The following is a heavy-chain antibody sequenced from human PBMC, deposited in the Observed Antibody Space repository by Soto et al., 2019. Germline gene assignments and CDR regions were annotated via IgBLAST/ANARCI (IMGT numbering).Heavy chain of an antibody. V-gene: IGHV3-23*01. CDR1: GFTFSSYA. CDR3: AKDLSNFDVLTGSDY. Sequence: GGSLRLSCAASGFTFSSYAMTWVRQAPGKGLEWVSSLSYSGASTFYADSVKGRFTISRDNSKNTLFLQLKSLRAEDTAVYYCAKDLSNFDVLTGSDYWGQGTLVTVSS. D-gene: IGHD3-9*01. J-gene: IGHJ4*02. CDR2: LSYSGAST.